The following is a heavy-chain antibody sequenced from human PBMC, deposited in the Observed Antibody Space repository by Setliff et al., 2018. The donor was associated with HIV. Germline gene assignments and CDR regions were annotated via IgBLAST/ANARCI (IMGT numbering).Heavy chain of an antibody. Sequence: PLETLSLTCTVSGASVNSNNYYWGWIRQPPGKGLEWIASIYYSGTTYYNPSLKSRVTISVDTSKNQFSLKLSSVTAADTAVYYCARLSLSLVRGIINSGDRFFDYWGQGSLVTVSS. J-gene: IGHJ4*02. V-gene: IGHV4-39*01. D-gene: IGHD3-10*01. CDR2: IYYSGTT. CDR3: ARLSLSLVRGIINSGDRFFDY. CDR1: GASVNSNNYY.